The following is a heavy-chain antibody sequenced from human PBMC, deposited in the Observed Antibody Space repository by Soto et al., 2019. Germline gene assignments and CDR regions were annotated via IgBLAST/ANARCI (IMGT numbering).Heavy chain of an antibody. J-gene: IGHJ4*02. CDR3: ARVSLGGAGYYESSGYAH. CDR1: GGSISSGDYY. CDR2: IYYSGST. Sequence: QVQLQESGPGLVKPSQTLSLTCTVSGGSISSGDYYWSWIRQPPGKGLEWIGYIYYSGSTYYNPSLKSRVTISVDTSKNQFSLKLSSVTAADTAVYYGARVSLGGAGYYESSGYAHWGQGTLVTVSS. V-gene: IGHV4-30-4*01. D-gene: IGHD3-22*01.